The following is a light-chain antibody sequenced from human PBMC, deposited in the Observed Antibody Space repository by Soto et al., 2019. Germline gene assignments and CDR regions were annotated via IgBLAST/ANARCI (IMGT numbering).Light chain of an antibody. J-gene: IGLJ2*01. CDR3: LSYDSSLSGVV. V-gene: IGLV1-40*01. CDR1: SSNIGAGYD. CDR2: GNS. Sequence: QSVLTQPPSVSGAPGQRVTISCTGSSSNIGAGYDVHWYQQLPGTAPKLLIYGNSNRPSGVPDRFSGSKSGTSASLAITGLQGEDEADYYCLSYDSSLSGVVFGGGTKLTVL.